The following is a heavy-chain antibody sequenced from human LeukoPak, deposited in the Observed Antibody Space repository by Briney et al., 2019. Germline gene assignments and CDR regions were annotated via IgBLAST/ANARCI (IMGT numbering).Heavy chain of an antibody. CDR2: IRSNANGATT. D-gene: IGHD2-15*01. Sequence: GGSLRLSCTTSGFTLGDHYMSWVRQAPGKGLEWVAVIRSNANGATTEYAASVKGRFTISRDDSKSIAYLQMDSLKTDDTAVYYCARDCSGGVCFYYFDYWGQGTLVTVSS. CDR3: ARDCSGGVCFYYFDY. CDR1: GFTLGDHY. J-gene: IGHJ4*02. V-gene: IGHV3-49*04.